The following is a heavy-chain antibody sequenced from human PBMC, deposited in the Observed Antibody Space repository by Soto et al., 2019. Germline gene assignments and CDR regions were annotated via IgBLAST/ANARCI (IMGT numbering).Heavy chain of an antibody. J-gene: IGHJ4*02. CDR1: GGSINDYY. CDR3: ATGRYSYGSEY. CDR2: FYSLGTT. Sequence: QVQLQESGPGLVKSSETLSLTCTISGGSINDYYWSWIRQSPGKGLEWIGYFYSLGTTNYNPSLKSRVTISLDTSTRESSLRLSFVTAADTAVYYCATGRYSYGSEYWGQGALVIVSS. D-gene: IGHD3-10*01. V-gene: IGHV4-59*01.